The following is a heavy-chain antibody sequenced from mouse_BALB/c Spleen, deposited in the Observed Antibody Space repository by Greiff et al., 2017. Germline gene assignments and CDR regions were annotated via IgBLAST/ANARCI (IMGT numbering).Heavy chain of an antibody. J-gene: IGHJ4*01. Sequence: EVKVVESGPELVKPGASVKMSCKASGYTFTSYVMHWVKQKPGQGLEWIGYINPYNDGTKYNEKFKGKATLTSDKSSSTAYMELSSLTSEDSAVYYCARLGYYGKSAMDYWGQGTSVTVSS. CDR2: INPYNDGT. V-gene: IGHV1-14*01. CDR3: ARLGYYGKSAMDY. D-gene: IGHD2-1*01. CDR1: GYTFTSYV.